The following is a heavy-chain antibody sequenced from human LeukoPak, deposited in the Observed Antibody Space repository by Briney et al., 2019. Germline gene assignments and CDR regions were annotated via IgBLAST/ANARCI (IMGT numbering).Heavy chain of an antibody. J-gene: IGHJ5*02. CDR3: ARDDYRGVTNFDP. CDR2: ISYTGST. Sequence: KPSETLSLTCPVSGGSISPYFWSWIRQPPGKGQEWIGYISYTGSTNYNPSLKGRVTISVDTSKNQFSLQLTSVTAADTAVYYCARDDYRGVTNFDPWGQGTLVTVSS. CDR1: GGSISPYF. D-gene: IGHD3-10*01. V-gene: IGHV4-59*01.